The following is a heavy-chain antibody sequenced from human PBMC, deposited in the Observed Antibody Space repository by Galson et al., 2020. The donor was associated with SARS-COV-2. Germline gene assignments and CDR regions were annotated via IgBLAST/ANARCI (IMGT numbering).Heavy chain of an antibody. D-gene: IGHD3-10*01. Sequence: SETLSLTCAVYGGSFSAYSWTWTRQPPWKWLEWIGALNIGGNTNYSPSLRSRVTISEDTSTNQVSLTLRSVTAADTALYYCARGSRGVVPSPVLGLGPYYLYFYMDVGGKGTSVAVSS. CDR1: GGSFSAYS. CDR3: ARGSRGVVPSPVLGLGPYYLYFYMDV. V-gene: IGHV4-34*01. CDR2: LNIGGNT. J-gene: IGHJ6*03.